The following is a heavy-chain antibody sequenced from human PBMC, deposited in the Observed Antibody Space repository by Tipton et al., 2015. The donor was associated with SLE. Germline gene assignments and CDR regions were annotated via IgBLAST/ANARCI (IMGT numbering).Heavy chain of an antibody. CDR1: GGSFSGYS. CDR3: ARLSAYYRVFDL. CDR2: INHGGST. Sequence: TLSLTCAVYGGSFSGYSWSWIRQTPGKGLEWIGEINHGGSTNYNPSLKTRVTMSVDTSKKQFSLKLGSVTAADTAVYYCARLSAYYRVFDLWGQGTLVTVSS. J-gene: IGHJ4*02. D-gene: IGHD3-3*01. V-gene: IGHV4-34*01.